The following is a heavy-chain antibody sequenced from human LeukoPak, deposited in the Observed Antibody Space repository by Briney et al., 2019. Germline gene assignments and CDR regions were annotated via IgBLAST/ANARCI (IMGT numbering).Heavy chain of an antibody. CDR3: TTDPLEVELVVK. Sequence: GGSLRLSCAASGFTFSSYEMNWVRQAPGKGLEWVGRIKSKTDGGTTDYAAPVKGSFTISRDDSKNTQYLQMNSLKSEDTAVYYCTTDPLEVELVVKWGQGTLVTVSS. CDR1: GFTFSSYE. CDR2: IKSKTDGGTT. V-gene: IGHV3-15*01. D-gene: IGHD6-13*01. J-gene: IGHJ4*02.